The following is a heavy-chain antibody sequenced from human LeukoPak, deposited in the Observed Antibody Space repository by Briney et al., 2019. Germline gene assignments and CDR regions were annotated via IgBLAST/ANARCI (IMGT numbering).Heavy chain of an antibody. J-gene: IGHJ4*02. CDR2: ISGSGDNT. Sequence: GGSLRLSCAASGFTFSSYAMSWVRQAPGKGLEWVSGISGSGDNTYYADAVKGRFTISRDNSKNTLYVQVNSLGTEDTAAYYCAKGSYYDSSGSFYFDYWGQGTLVTVSS. CDR3: AKGSYYDSSGSFYFDY. CDR1: GFTFSSYA. V-gene: IGHV3-23*01. D-gene: IGHD3-22*01.